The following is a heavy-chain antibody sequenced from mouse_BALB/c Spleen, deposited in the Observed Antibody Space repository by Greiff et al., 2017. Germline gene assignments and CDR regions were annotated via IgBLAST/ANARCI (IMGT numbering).Heavy chain of an antibody. CDR1: GFTFTDYY. J-gene: IGHJ2*01. CDR3: ARDIGYGDYFGY. V-gene: IGHV7-3*02. CDR2: IRNKANGYTT. D-gene: IGHD1-1*02. Sequence: EVQRVESGGGLVQPGGSLRLSCATSGFTFTDYYMSWVRQPPGKALEWLGFIRNKANGYTTEYSASVKGRFTISRDNSQSILYLQMNTLGAEDSATYYCARDIGYGDYFGYWGQGTTLTVSS.